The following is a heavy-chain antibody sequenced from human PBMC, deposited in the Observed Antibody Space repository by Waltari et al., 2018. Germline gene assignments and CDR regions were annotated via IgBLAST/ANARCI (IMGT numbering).Heavy chain of an antibody. CDR3: ARASYRYDTWFDP. CDR1: GGSISSSAYY. D-gene: IGHD5-12*01. CDR2: VYYSGTA. V-gene: IGHV4-39*07. J-gene: IGHJ5*02. Sequence: QLQLQESGPGLVNPSETLSLTCTVSGGSISSSAYYWGWIRQPPGQGLEWIGNVYYSGTAYYNPSLKSRVAISVDTSNNQFSLRLTSVTAADTAVYYCARASYRYDTWFDPWGQGTLVTVSS.